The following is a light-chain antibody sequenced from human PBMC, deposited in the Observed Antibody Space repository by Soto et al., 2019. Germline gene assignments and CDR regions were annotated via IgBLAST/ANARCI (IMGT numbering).Light chain of an antibody. CDR1: QSGSSY. CDR3: QQRNDWPWT. Sequence: EIAVTRSPVTLSWSPGQRVPLCYTDCQSGSSYLAWYQQKPGQAPRLLIYDASDRATGVPARFSGSGSGTDFTLTISALEPEDFAVYYCQQRNDWPWTFGQGTKVDIK. J-gene: IGKJ1*01. CDR2: DAS. V-gene: IGKV3-11*01.